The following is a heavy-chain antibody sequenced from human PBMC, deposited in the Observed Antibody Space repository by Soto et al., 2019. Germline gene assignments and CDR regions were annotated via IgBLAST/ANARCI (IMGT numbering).Heavy chain of an antibody. CDR1: GGFVSSSSYS. CDR3: ARLNGYCISTNCHGYYGMDV. CDR2: MYSSENT. V-gene: IGHV4-39*01. D-gene: IGHD2-2*03. J-gene: IGHJ6*02. Sequence: SETLSLTCSVSGGFVSSSSYSWGWIRQSPGKGLEWIGTMYSSENTYYNPSLLSRVTISVDTSKNEFSLRLSSVTAADTAVYYCARLNGYCISTNCHGYYGMDVWGQGTTVTVS.